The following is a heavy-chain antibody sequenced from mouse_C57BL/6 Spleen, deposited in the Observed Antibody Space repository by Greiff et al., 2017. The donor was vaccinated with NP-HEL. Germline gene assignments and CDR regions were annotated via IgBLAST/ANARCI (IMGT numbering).Heavy chain of an antibody. Sequence: QVQLQQPGAELVRPGSSVKLSCKASGYTFTSYWMHWVKQRPIQGLEWIGNIDPSDSETHYNQKFKDKATLTVDKSSSTAYMQLSSLTSEDSAVYFCARRGVLLHYAMDYWGQGTSVTVSS. J-gene: IGHJ4*01. CDR2: IDPSDSET. V-gene: IGHV1-52*01. D-gene: IGHD1-1*01. CDR3: ARRGVLLHYAMDY. CDR1: GYTFTSYW.